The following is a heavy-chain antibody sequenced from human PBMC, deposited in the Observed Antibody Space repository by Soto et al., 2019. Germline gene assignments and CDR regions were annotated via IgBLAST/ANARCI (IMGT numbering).Heavy chain of an antibody. CDR1: GYTFTSYA. J-gene: IGHJ4*02. CDR2: INAGNGNT. Sequence: QVQLVQSGAEVKRPGASVKVSCKASGYTFTSYAMHWVRQAPGQRPEWMRWINAGNGNTTYSQNFQDRVTFTRDACATRTYMDLSRLRAEDTDVEYCARGNTAPADYRGQGTLVTVSS. CDR3: ARGNTAPADY. V-gene: IGHV1-3*01.